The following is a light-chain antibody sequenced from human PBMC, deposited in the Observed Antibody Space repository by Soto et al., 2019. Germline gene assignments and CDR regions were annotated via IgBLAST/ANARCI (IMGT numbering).Light chain of an antibody. CDR1: QSISRN. Sequence: DIQLTQSPSSLSPSVGDRITLSCRASQSISRNLNWYQLMPGKAPRLLIYAARDLQSGVPGRFSGSGSGTEFNLNISSLPPEDLATYYCQQSHSTPYTFGQGTKLEI. J-gene: IGKJ2*01. V-gene: IGKV1-39*01. CDR2: AAR. CDR3: QQSHSTPYT.